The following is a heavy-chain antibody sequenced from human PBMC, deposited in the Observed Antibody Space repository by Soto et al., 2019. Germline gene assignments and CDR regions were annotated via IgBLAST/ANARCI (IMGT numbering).Heavy chain of an antibody. Sequence: QVQLVQSGAEVKKPGASVKVSCKASGYTFTSYGISWVRQAPGQGLEWMGWISAYNGNTNYAQKLQGRVTMTTDTSTSTAYMELRSLRSDDTAVYYCARDRYIGDYYPPDYYYMDVWGKGTTVTVSS. CDR1: GYTFTSYG. D-gene: IGHD4-17*01. CDR2: ISAYNGNT. J-gene: IGHJ6*03. CDR3: ARDRYIGDYYPPDYYYMDV. V-gene: IGHV1-18*01.